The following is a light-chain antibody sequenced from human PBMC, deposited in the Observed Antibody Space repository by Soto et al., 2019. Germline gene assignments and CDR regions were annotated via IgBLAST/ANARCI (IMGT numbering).Light chain of an antibody. CDR3: QQRSNWPWT. CDR2: GVS. CDR1: QSISIN. V-gene: IGKV3-11*01. J-gene: IGKJ1*01. Sequence: EIVLTQSPGTLSVSPGDIVTLSCRASQSISINLAWYQHKPGQAPRLLIYGVSNRATGIPARFSGSGSGTDFTLTISSLEPEDFAVYYCQQRSNWPWTFGQGTKVDIK.